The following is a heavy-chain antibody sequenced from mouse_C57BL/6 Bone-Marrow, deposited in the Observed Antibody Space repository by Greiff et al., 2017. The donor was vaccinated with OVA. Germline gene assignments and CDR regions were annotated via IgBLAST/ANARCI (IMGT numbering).Heavy chain of an antibody. V-gene: IGHV1-50*01. D-gene: IGHD1-1*01. J-gene: IGHJ3*01. Sequence: QVQLQQSGAELVKPGASVKLSCKASGYTFTSYWMQWVKQRPGQGLEWIGEIDPSDSYTNYNQKFKGKATLTVDTSSSTAYMQLSSLTSEDSAVYYCARSLYYYGPVAYWGQGTLVTVSA. CDR3: ARSLYYYGPVAY. CDR2: IDPSDSYT. CDR1: GYTFTSYW.